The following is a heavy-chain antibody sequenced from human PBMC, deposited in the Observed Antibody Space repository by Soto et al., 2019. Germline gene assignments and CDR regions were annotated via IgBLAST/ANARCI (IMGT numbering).Heavy chain of an antibody. CDR3: ARGVTSSSFVAGD. D-gene: IGHD6-6*01. V-gene: IGHV3-21*01. CDR1: GFTFSSYS. CDR2: ISSSSSYI. J-gene: IGHJ4*02. Sequence: GGSLRLSCAASGFTFSSYSMNWVRQAPGKGLEWVSSISSSSSYIYYADSVKGRFTISRDNAKNSLYLQMNSLRAEDTAVYYCARGVTSSSFVAGDWGQGTLVTVSS.